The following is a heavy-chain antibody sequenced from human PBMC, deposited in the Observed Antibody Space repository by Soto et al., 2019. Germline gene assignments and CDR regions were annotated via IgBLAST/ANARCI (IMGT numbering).Heavy chain of an antibody. CDR3: ARDCGSWPEHYYGMDV. J-gene: IGHJ6*02. CDR2: IIPIFGTA. D-gene: IGHD2-15*01. Sequence: SVKVSCKASGGTFSICASIWVRQAPGQGLEWMGGIIPIFGTANYAQKFQGRVTITADESTSTAYMELSSLRSEDTAVYYCARDCGSWPEHYYGMDVWGQGTTVTVSS. CDR1: GGTFSICA. V-gene: IGHV1-69*13.